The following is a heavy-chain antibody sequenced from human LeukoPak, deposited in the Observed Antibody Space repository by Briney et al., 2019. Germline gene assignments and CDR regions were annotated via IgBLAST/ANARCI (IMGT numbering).Heavy chain of an antibody. D-gene: IGHD2-15*01. CDR3: ATSLYSGYMDF. Sequence: PGGSLRLSCAASGFTFSTYWMHWVRQPPAKGLVWVSRINTNGSDTNYADSVRGRFTISRANAKNTLYLQMNSLRAEDTAVYYCATSLYSGYMDFWGKGTTVTVSS. V-gene: IGHV3-74*01. CDR1: GFTFSTYW. CDR2: INTNGSDT. J-gene: IGHJ6*03.